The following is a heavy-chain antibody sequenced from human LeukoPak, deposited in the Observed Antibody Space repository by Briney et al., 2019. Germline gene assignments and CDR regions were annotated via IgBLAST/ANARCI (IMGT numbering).Heavy chain of an antibody. CDR1: GFTFSSYG. Sequence: PGGSLRLSCAASGFTFSSYGMHWVRQAPGKGLEWVAFIRYDGSNKYYADSVKGRFTISRDNSKNTLYLQMNSLRAEDTAVYYCAKGAPYYDFWSGYYTPDYWGQGTLVTVSS. CDR2: IRYDGSNK. CDR3: AKGAPYYDFWSGYYTPDY. J-gene: IGHJ4*02. D-gene: IGHD3-3*01. V-gene: IGHV3-30*02.